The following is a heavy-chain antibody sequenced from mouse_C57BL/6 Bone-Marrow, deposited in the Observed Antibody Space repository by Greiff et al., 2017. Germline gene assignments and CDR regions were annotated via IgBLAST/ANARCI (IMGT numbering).Heavy chain of an antibody. CDR2: ILPGSGST. Sequence: QVQLQQSGAELMKPGASVKLSCKATGYTFTGYWIEWVKQRPGHGLEWIGDILPGSGSTNYNETFKGKATFTADTSSNTGYMQLHGLTTDDSAISDCARVRDSNPFAYWGQGTLVTVSA. V-gene: IGHV1-9*01. CDR1: GYTFTGYW. D-gene: IGHD2-5*01. J-gene: IGHJ3*01. CDR3: ARVRDSNPFAY.